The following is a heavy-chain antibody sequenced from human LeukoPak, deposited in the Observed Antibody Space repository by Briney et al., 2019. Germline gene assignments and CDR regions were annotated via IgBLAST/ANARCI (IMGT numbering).Heavy chain of an antibody. V-gene: IGHV3-23*01. J-gene: IGHJ4*02. CDR2: ISGSGGST. Sequence: PGESLRLSCAASGFTFSSYAMSWVRQAPGKGLEWVSAISGSGGSTYYADSVKGRFTISRDNSKNTLYLQMNSLRAEDTAVYYCAKGDIVVIPAANFDYWGQGTLVTVSS. CDR1: GFTFSSYA. D-gene: IGHD2-2*01. CDR3: AKGDIVVIPAANFDY.